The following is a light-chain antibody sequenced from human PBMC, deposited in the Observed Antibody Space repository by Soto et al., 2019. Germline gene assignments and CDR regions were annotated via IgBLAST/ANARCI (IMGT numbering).Light chain of an antibody. Sequence: QSVLTQPASVSGSPGQSITISCTGTSSDVGSYNLVSWYQQHPGKAPKLMIYEGSKRPSGVSNRCSGSKSGNTASLTISELQAEDEDDYYCCSYAGSSTLVVFGGGTKLTVL. CDR3: CSYAGSSTLVV. CDR1: SSDVGSYNL. CDR2: EGS. J-gene: IGLJ2*01. V-gene: IGLV2-23*01.